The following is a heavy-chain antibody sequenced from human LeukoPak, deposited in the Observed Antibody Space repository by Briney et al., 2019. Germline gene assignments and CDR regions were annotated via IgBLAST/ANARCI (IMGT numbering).Heavy chain of an antibody. J-gene: IGHJ4*02. CDR2: ISGSGGST. Sequence: PGGSLRLSCAASGFTFSSYAMSWVRQAPGKGLEWVSAISGSGGSTYYADSVKGRFTISRDNSKNTLYLQMNSLRAEDTAVYYCAKDGGVVVPAAIHPHYFDYWGQGTLVTVSS. D-gene: IGHD2-2*01. CDR1: GFTFSSYA. CDR3: AKDGGVVVPAAIHPHYFDY. V-gene: IGHV3-23*01.